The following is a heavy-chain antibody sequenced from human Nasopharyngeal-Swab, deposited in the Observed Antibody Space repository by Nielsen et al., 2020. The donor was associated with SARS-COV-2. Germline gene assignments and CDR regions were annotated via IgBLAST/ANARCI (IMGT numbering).Heavy chain of an antibody. CDR3: AKEEITFGGVIVMGIDY. V-gene: IGHV3-30*18. D-gene: IGHD3-16*02. Sequence: VRQMPGKGLEWVAVISYDGSNKYYADSMKGRFTISRDNSKNTLYLQMNSLRAEDTAVYYCAKEEITFGGVIVMGIDYWGQGTLVTVSS. CDR2: ISYDGSNK. J-gene: IGHJ4*02.